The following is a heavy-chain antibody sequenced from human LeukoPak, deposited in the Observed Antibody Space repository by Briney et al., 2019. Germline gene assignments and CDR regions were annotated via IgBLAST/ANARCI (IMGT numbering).Heavy chain of an antibody. CDR1: GGSINSSTYY. D-gene: IGHD1-1*01. CDR3: AAGALAGPVYFYYIDV. J-gene: IGHJ6*03. CDR2: SSYSGSP. Sequence: SETLSLICSVSGGSINSSTYYWGWIRQPPGKGLEWIGSSSYSGSPKYNPSLKRRVTISLDTSKNQFSLKVTSVTAADTALYYCAAGALAGPVYFYYIDVWGRGTTVTVSS. V-gene: IGHV4-61*05.